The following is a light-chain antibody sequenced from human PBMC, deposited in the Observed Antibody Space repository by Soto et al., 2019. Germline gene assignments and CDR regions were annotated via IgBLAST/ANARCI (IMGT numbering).Light chain of an antibody. V-gene: IGKV1-39*01. CDR3: QQHHDHTIT. CDR2: AAS. CDR1: QSISSY. J-gene: IGKJ5*01. Sequence: DIQMTQSPSSMSASVGDRVTITCRASQSISSYLNWYQQKPGKAPKLLIYAASSLQSGVPSRFSGSGSGTDFTLTISSLKHEDFATYYCQQHHDHTITFGQGTRLEIK.